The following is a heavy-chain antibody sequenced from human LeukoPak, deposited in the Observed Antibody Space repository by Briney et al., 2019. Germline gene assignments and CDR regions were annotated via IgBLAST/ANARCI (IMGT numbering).Heavy chain of an antibody. J-gene: IGHJ4*02. CDR2: IRYDGSNK. CDR1: GFTFSSHS. V-gene: IGHV3-30*02. Sequence: GGSLRLSCAASGFTFSSHSMHWVRQAPGKGLEWVAFIRYDGSNKYYADSVKGRFTISRDNSKNTLYLQMNSLRAEDTAVYYCAKDYYDSSGYYYPFDYWGQGTLVTVSS. CDR3: AKDYYDSSGYYYPFDY. D-gene: IGHD3-22*01.